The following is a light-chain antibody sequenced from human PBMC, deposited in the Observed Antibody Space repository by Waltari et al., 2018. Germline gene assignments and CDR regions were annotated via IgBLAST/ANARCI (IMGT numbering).Light chain of an antibody. J-gene: IGKJ3*01. CDR3: QPYNNWPPEGT. V-gene: IGKV3-15*01. CDR2: SAS. Sequence: EGVVTRSPATLSLSPGEIATLSCRARHMVSSNLAWYQQQPGQASRLLLYSASTRATGIPARFSGSASGTESTLTISSLQSEDFAVYYCQPYNNWPPEGTFGPGTKVDLK. CDR1: HMVSSN.